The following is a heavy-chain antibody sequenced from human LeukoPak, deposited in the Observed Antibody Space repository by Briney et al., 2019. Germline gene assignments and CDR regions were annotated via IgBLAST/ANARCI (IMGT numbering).Heavy chain of an antibody. D-gene: IGHD2-21*02. CDR3: ARHFSPKHIVVVTAIGWYFDL. J-gene: IGHJ2*01. CDR2: IYYSGST. V-gene: IGHV4-39*01. Sequence: KASETLSLTCTVSGGSISSSSYYWGWIRQPPGKGLEWIGSIYYSGSTYYNPSLKSRVTISVDTPKNQFSLKLSSVPAADTAVYYCARHFSPKHIVVVTAIGWYFDLWGRGTLVTVSS. CDR1: GGSISSSSYY.